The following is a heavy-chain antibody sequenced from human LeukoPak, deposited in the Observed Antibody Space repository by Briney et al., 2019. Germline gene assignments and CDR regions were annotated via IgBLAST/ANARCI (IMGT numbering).Heavy chain of an antibody. J-gene: IGHJ5*01. D-gene: IGHD2-2*01. V-gene: IGHV4-39*01. CDR2: IYYSGST. CDR3: ARFMIVVPAARRGWFDY. Sequence: SETLSLTCTVSSGSISSSSYFWHWIRQPPGKGLEWNGSIYYSGSTYYNPSLKSRVTISVDTSKNQFSLKLSSVTAADTAVYYCARFMIVVPAARRGWFDYWGQGTLVTVSS. CDR1: SGSISSSSYF.